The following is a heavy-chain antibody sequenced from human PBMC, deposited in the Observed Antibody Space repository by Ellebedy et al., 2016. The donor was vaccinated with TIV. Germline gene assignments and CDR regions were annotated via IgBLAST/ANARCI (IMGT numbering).Heavy chain of an antibody. J-gene: IGHJ4*02. CDR1: GYTFTSYS. V-gene: IGHV1-3*01. Sequence: AASVKVSCKASGYTFTSYSLHWVRQAPGQRLEWMGWINGGNGDTKCAQRFQGRVTITRATSASTAYMELSSLRSEDTGVYYCARDPARLRLDYWGQGTLVTVSA. D-gene: IGHD4-17*01. CDR2: INGGNGDT. CDR3: ARDPARLRLDY.